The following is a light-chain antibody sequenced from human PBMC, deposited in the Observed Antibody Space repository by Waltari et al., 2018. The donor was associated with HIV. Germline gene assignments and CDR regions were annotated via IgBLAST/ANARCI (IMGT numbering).Light chain of an antibody. Sequence: QSVLTQPPSVSGAPGQRVTISCTGSTSNTGAGYDVNWYQQLPGPAPKLLIYGNSNRPSGVPDRFSGSKSGTSASLAITGLQAEDEADYYCQSYDSSLSGSTVFGTGTKVTVL. CDR1: TSNTGAGYD. CDR2: GNS. CDR3: QSYDSSLSGSTV. V-gene: IGLV1-40*01. J-gene: IGLJ1*01.